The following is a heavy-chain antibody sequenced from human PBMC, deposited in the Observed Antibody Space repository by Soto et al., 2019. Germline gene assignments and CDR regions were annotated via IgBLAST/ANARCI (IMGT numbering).Heavy chain of an antibody. J-gene: IGHJ3*01. D-gene: IGHD3-16*01. V-gene: IGHV3-23*01. CDR3: EKARMRPNYVWDPFDL. Sequence: GGSLRLSCAASGFIFRNYAMSWVRQPPGKGLEWVSSINGPGTDTYYADSVKGRFTVSRDNSESTLFLQMNSLRVEDTAVYYCEKARMRPNYVWDPFDLWGQGTMVTVSS. CDR1: GFIFRNYA. CDR2: INGPGTDT.